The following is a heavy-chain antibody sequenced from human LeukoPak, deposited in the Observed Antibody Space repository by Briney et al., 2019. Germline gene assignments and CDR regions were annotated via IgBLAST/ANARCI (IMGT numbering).Heavy chain of an antibody. D-gene: IGHD3-22*01. CDR2: IIPILGIA. J-gene: IGHJ4*02. V-gene: IGHV1-69*04. CDR3: ASQYYYDNSGYYPIDY. CDR1: GGTFSSYA. Sequence: GASVKVSCKASGGTFSSYAISWVRQAPGQGLKWMGRIIPILGIANYAQKFQGRVTITADKSTSTAYMELSSLRSEDTAIYYCASQYYYDNSGYYPIDYWGQGTLVTVSS.